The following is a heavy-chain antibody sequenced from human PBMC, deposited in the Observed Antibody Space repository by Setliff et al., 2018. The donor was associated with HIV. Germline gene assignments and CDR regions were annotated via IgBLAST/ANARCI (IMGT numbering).Heavy chain of an antibody. V-gene: IGHV1-69*04. J-gene: IGHJ4*02. Sequence: SVKVSCKASGGAFISHTFTWVRQAPGQGLEWMGRIIPILGIPNYAQNFQGRLTISADKSTRTAYLELSSLRSDDSAVYFCAKEQEIGSYLDYWGQGTQVTVSS. CDR2: IIPILGIP. CDR1: GGAFISHT. D-gene: IGHD2-2*02. CDR3: AKEQEIGSYLDY.